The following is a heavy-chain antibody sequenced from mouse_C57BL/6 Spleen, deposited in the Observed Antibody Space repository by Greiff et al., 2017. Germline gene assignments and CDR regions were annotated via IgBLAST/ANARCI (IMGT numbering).Heavy chain of an antibody. CDR1: GFTFSSYA. Sequence: EVKLVESGEGLVKPGGSLKLSCAASGFTFSSYAMSWVRQTPEKRLEWVAYISSGGDYIYYADTVKGRFTLSRDNARNTLYLQMSSEKSEDTAMYYCTRDNDYWYFDVWGTGTTVTVSS. J-gene: IGHJ1*03. CDR3: TRDNDYWYFDV. V-gene: IGHV5-9-1*02. D-gene: IGHD1-3*01. CDR2: ISSGGDYI.